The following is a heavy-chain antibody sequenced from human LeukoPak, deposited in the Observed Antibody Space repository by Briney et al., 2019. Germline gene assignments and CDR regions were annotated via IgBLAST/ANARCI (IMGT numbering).Heavy chain of an antibody. Sequence: GGSLRLSCAASGFTFSDYYMSWIRQAPGKGLEWVSYISSSGSTIYYADSVKGRFTISRDNAKNSLYLQMNSLRAEDTAVYYCVRDDDRPDNGLDYWGQGTLVTVSS. CDR1: GFTFSDYY. CDR3: VRDDDRPDNGLDY. D-gene: IGHD3-22*01. CDR2: ISSSGSTI. V-gene: IGHV3-11*04. J-gene: IGHJ4*02.